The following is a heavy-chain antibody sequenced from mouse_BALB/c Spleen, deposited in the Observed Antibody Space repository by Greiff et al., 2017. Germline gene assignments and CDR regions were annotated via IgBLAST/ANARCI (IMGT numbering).Heavy chain of an antibody. CDR3: NAFIYAMDY. CDR1: GFNIKDYY. CDR2: IDPENGDT. Sequence: VQLQQSGAELVRSGASVKLSCTASGFNIKDYYMHWVKQRPEQGLEWIGWIDPENGDTEYAPKFQGKATMTADTSSNTAYLQLSSLTSEDTAVYYCNAFIYAMDYWGQGTSVTVSS. J-gene: IGHJ4*01. V-gene: IGHV14-4*02. D-gene: IGHD1-1*01.